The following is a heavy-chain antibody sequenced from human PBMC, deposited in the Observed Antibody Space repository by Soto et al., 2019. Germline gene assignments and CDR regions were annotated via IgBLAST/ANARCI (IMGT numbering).Heavy chain of an antibody. V-gene: IGHV3-30*18. CDR1: GFTFSSYG. J-gene: IGHJ4*02. CDR2: ISYDGSNK. Sequence: QVQLVESGGGVVQPGRSLRLSCAASGFTFSSYGMHWVRQAPGKGLEWVAVISYDGSNKYYADSVKGRFTISRDNSENTLYLQMNSLRAEDTAVYYCAKDRDSMTTVTTFDYWGQEPLVTVSS. CDR3: AKDRDSMTTVTTFDY. D-gene: IGHD4-17*01.